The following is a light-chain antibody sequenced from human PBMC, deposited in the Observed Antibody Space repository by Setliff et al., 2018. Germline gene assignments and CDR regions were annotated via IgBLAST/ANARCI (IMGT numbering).Light chain of an antibody. J-gene: IGLJ1*01. V-gene: IGLV2-14*01. CDR1: ISNIGGYNF. Sequence: QSALTQPASVSGSPGQSITISCTGSISNIGGYNFVSWYRQYPGEVPKLMIFEVNNRPSGVSNRFSGSKSGNTASLTISGLQPEDEADYYCSSYTNYNLAIFGPGTKATVL. CDR2: EVN. CDR3: SSYTNYNLAI.